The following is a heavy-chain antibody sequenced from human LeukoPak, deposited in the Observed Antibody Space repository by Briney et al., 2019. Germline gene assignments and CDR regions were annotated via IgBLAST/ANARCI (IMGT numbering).Heavy chain of an antibody. Sequence: SETLSLTCTVSGGSISSGSYYWSWIRQPAGKGLEWIGRIYTSGSTNYNPSLKSRVTISVDTSKNQFSLKLSSVTDADTAVYYCARDYYDRGNWFDPCGQGTLVTVSS. CDR1: GGSISSGSYY. CDR2: IYTSGST. D-gene: IGHD3-22*01. CDR3: ARDYYDRGNWFDP. V-gene: IGHV4-61*02. J-gene: IGHJ5*02.